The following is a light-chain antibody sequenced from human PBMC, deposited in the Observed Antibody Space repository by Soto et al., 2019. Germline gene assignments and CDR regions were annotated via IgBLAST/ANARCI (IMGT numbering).Light chain of an antibody. CDR3: QQYNSYPWT. V-gene: IGKV1-5*03. CDR2: KAS. CDR1: QSIRNW. J-gene: IGKJ1*01. Sequence: DIQMTQSPSTLSASVGDRVTITCRASQSIRNWLAWYQQKPGKAPKLLIYKASSLESGVPSRFSGSGSGTEFILTISSLQPDDFATYYCQQYNSYPWTFGQGTKVEIK.